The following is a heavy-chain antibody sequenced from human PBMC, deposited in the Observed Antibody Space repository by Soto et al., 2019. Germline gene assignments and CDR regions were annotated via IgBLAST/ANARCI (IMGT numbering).Heavy chain of an antibody. V-gene: IGHV6-1*01. CDR2: TYYRSKWYN. Sequence: PSQTLSLTCAISGDSVSSNSAAWNWIRQSPSRGLEWLGRTYYRSKWYNDYAVSVKSRITINPDTSKNQFSLQLNSVTPEDTAVYFCARSGGLGYCSCGSCSNGLSKYNWFDPWGQGTLVTVSS. J-gene: IGHJ5*02. CDR1: GDSVSSNSAA. CDR3: ARSGGLGYCSCGSCSNGLSKYNWFDP. D-gene: IGHD2-15*01.